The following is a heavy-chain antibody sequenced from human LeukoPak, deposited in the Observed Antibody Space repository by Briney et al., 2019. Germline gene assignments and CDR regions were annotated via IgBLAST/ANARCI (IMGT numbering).Heavy chain of an antibody. V-gene: IGHV4-34*01. CDR1: GGSFSGYY. Sequence: PSETLSLTCAVYGGSFSGYYWSWIRQPPGKGLEGIGEINHSGSTNYNPSLKRRVTISVDTSKNQFSLKLSSVTAADTAVYYCARGRGSSSWYYFDYWGQGTLVTVSS. CDR2: INHSGST. J-gene: IGHJ4*02. CDR3: ARGRGSSSWYYFDY. D-gene: IGHD6-13*01.